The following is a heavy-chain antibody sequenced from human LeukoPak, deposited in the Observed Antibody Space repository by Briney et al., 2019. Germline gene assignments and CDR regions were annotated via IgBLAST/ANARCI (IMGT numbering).Heavy chain of an antibody. CDR3: ARESLKYYFDY. CDR2: IYYSGST. J-gene: IGHJ4*02. CDR1: GGSINSGNYY. Sequence: SETLSLTCNVSGGSINSGNYYWGWIRQPPGKGLEWIASIYYSGSTYSNPSLKSRVTISIDTSKNQLSLKLSSVTAADTAVYYCARESLKYYFDYWGQGTLVTVSS. V-gene: IGHV4-39*07.